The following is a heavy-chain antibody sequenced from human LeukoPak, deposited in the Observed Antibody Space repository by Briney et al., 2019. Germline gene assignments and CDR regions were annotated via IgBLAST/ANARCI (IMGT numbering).Heavy chain of an antibody. V-gene: IGHV3-23*01. CDR2: MSGSGSST. J-gene: IGHJ4*02. Sequence: GGSLRLSCAASGFTFSSYEMNWVRQAPGKGLEWVSAMSGSGSSTYYADSVKGRFTISRDNSKNTLYLQMNSLRADDTAVYYCASWRGYGGVFEYWGQGTLVTVSS. CDR1: GFTFSSYE. D-gene: IGHD5-18*01. CDR3: ASWRGYGGVFEY.